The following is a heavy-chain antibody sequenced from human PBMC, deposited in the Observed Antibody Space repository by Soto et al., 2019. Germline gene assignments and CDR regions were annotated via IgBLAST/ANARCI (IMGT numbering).Heavy chain of an antibody. CDR3: ARDGAVAGDSNFDY. D-gene: IGHD6-19*01. CDR2: INAGNGNT. V-gene: IGHV1-3*01. J-gene: IGHJ4*02. Sequence: ASVKVSCKASGYTFTSYAMHWVRQAPGQRLEWMGWINAGNGNTKYSQKFQGRVTITTDTSASTAYMELSSLRSEDTAVYYCARDGAVAGDSNFDYWGQGTLVTVSS. CDR1: GYTFTSYA.